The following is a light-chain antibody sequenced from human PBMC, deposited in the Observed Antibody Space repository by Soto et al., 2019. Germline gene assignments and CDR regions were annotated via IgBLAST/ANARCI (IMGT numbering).Light chain of an antibody. CDR1: QSVSSSY. CDR3: QQYGSLSWT. CDR2: GAS. Sequence: EIVMTQSPATLSVSPGERATLSCRASQSVSSSYLAWYQQKPGQAPRLLIYGASNRATGIPDRFSGSGSGTDFTLTISRLEPEDFAVYYCQQYGSLSWTFGQGTKVDIK. J-gene: IGKJ1*01. V-gene: IGKV3-20*01.